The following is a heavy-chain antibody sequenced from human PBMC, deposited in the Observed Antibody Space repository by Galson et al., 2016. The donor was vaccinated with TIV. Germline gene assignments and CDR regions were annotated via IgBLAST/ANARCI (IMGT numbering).Heavy chain of an antibody. Sequence: IGSIYYSGTTYYNPSLKSRVTISIDTSKNQFSLKLNSVSAADTALYYCARDRHHGYFDLWGRGTLVTVSS. CDR3: ARDRHHGYFDL. V-gene: IGHV4-39*07. CDR2: IYYSGTT. J-gene: IGHJ2*01.